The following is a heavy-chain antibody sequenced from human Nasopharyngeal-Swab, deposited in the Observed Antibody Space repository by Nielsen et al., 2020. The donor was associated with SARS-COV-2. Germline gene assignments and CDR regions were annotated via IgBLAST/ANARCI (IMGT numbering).Heavy chain of an antibody. J-gene: IGHJ4*02. CDR2: IYYSGST. CDR1: GYSISSYY. CDR3: ARAHSAPWFGINYFDY. D-gene: IGHD3-10*01. Sequence: SETLSLTCTVSGYSISSYYWSWIRQPPGKGLAWIGYIYYSGSTNYNPSLKSRVTISVDTSKNQFSLKLTSVTAADTAVYYCARAHSAPWFGINYFDYWGQGTLVTVSS. V-gene: IGHV4-59*13.